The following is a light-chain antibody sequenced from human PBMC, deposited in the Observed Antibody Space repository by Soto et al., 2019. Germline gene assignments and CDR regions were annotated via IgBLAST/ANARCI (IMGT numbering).Light chain of an antibody. CDR1: QSVSSY. CDR2: DAS. J-gene: IGKJ1*01. Sequence: EIVLTQSPATLSLSPGERATLSCRASQSVSSYLAWYQQKPGQAPRLLIYDASNRATGIPARFSGSGSGTDFNLTISSLEPEDFADYYCQQRRNWPGTFGQGTKVEIK. V-gene: IGKV3-11*01. CDR3: QQRRNWPGT.